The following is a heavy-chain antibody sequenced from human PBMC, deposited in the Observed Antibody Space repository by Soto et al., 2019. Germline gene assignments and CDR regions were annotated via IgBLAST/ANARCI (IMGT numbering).Heavy chain of an antibody. CDR1: GYSFTSYW. D-gene: IGHD2-15*01. CDR2: IDPSDSYT. V-gene: IGHV5-10-1*01. J-gene: IGHJ6*02. CDR3: ARLSGAIYYYYGVDV. Sequence: PGESQKISCKGSGYSFTSYWSSWVRQMPGKGLEWMGRIDPSDSYTNYSPSFQGHVTISADKSISTAYLQWSSLKASDTAMYYCARLSGAIYYYYGVDVWGQGTTVTVSS.